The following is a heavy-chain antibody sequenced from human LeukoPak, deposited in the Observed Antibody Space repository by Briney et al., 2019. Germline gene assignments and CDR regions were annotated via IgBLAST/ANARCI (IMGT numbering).Heavy chain of an antibody. CDR3: ARRRGYYDSSGSYYYMDV. J-gene: IGHJ6*03. CDR1: GGSFSGYY. D-gene: IGHD3-22*01. Sequence: SETLSLTCAVYGGSFSGYYWSWIRQPPGKGLEWIGEINHSGSTNYNPSLKSRVTISVDTSKNQFSLKLSSVTAADTAVYYCARRRGYYDSSGSYYYMDVWGKGTTVTVSS. V-gene: IGHV4-34*01. CDR2: INHSGST.